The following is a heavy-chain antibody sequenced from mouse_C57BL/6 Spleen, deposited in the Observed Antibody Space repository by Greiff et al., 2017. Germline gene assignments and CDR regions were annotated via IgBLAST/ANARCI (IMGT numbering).Heavy chain of an antibody. CDR1: GYTFTSYW. D-gene: IGHD1-1*01. Sequence: QVQLQQPGAELVKPGASVKMSCKASGYTFTSYWITWVKQRPGQGLEWIGDIYPGSGSTNYNEKFKSKATLTVDTSSSTAYMQLSSLTSEDSAVYYCARCVTTVEGDYFDYWGQGTTLTVSS. J-gene: IGHJ2*01. CDR3: ARCVTTVEGDYFDY. V-gene: IGHV1-55*01. CDR2: IYPGSGST.